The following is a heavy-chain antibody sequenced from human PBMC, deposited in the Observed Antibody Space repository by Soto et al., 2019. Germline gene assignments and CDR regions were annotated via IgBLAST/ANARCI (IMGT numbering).Heavy chain of an antibody. CDR1: GFTFNTHW. J-gene: IGHJ4*02. CDR3: ARGGAMGVDY. D-gene: IGHD1-26*01. CDR2: IYFDGITT. Sequence: GGSLRLSCTASGFTFNTHWMHWVRQAPGKGLVWVSRIYFDGITTNYADPVKGRLTVSRDNAKNTVYLHVNTLRDEDTAVYYCARGGAMGVDYWGQGTLVTVSS. V-gene: IGHV3-74*01.